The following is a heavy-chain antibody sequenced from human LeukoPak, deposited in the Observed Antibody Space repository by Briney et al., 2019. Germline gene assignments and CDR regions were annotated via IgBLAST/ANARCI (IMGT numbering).Heavy chain of an antibody. CDR1: GGSITSYY. CDR2: IYYSGRT. CDR3: ARGTTKGYYYDSSGYYTK. V-gene: IGHV4-59*12. J-gene: IGHJ4*02. D-gene: IGHD3-22*01. Sequence: SETLSLTCTVSGGSITSYYWGWFRQPPGKRLESLGYIYYSGRTTYNPSLKSRVTISVDTSTNQISLKLTSVTAADTAVYIWARGTTKGYYYDSSGYYTKWGQGTLVTVSS.